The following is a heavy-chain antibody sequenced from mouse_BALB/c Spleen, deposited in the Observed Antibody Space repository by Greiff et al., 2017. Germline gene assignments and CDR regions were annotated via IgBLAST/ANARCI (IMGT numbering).Heavy chain of an antibody. V-gene: IGHV3-6*02. D-gene: IGHD2-3*01. Sequence: EVKLEESGPGLVKPSQSLSLTCSATGYSITSGYYWNWNRQFPGNKLEWMGYISYDGSNNYNPSLKNRISITRDTSKNQFFLKLNSVTTEDTATYYCANDGSPWFAYWGQGTLVTVSA. CDR2: ISYDGSN. CDR1: GYSITSGYY. CDR3: ANDGSPWFAY. J-gene: IGHJ3*01.